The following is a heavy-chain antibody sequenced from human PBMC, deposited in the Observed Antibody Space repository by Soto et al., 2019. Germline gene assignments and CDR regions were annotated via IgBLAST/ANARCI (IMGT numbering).Heavy chain of an antibody. CDR1: GGSFSGYY. CDR3: ARDKITGLFDY. Sequence: QVQLQQWGAGLLKPSETLSLTCAVYGGSFSGYYWTWIRQPPGTGLEWIGEINHSGSTNYNPSLKSRVTISVDAPKNQFSPKLTSVTGADAAVYYCARDKITGLFDYWGQGTLVTVSS. V-gene: IGHV4-34*01. CDR2: INHSGST. J-gene: IGHJ4*02. D-gene: IGHD2-8*02.